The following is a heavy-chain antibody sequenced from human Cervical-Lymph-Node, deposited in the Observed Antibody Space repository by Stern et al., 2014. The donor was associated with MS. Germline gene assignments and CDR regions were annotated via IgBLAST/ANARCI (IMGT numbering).Heavy chain of an antibody. CDR2: IHHIGST. V-gene: IGHV4-34*01. D-gene: IGHD6-13*01. CDR1: GGSFSGNY. CDR3: ASAGDGSSQHNWFDT. Sequence: QVQLQQWGAGPLKPSETLSLTCAVRGGSFSGNYWSWIRQPQGKGLEWIGEIHHIGSTNYNPSLKSRVNLLVDTARNEFSLRLRSVTAADTAVYFCASAGDGSSQHNWFDTWGQGALVTVSS. J-gene: IGHJ5*02.